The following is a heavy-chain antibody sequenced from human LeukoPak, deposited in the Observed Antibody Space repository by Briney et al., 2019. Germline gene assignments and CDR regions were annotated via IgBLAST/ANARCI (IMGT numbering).Heavy chain of an antibody. CDR2: ISGYKDNT. D-gene: IGHD5-12*01. V-gene: IGHV1-18*01. Sequence: GASVKVSCKASDYTFTNYGISWVRQAPGQGLEWMGRISGYKDNTNYAQKLQGRVTMTTDTSTSTAYMELRSLRSDDTAVYYCARDSGYDYGKFDYWGQGTLVTVSS. CDR1: DYTFTNYG. CDR3: ARDSGYDYGKFDY. J-gene: IGHJ4*02.